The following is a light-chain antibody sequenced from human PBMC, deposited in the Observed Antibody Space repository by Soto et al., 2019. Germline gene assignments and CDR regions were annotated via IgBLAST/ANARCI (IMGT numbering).Light chain of an antibody. Sequence: EIVLTQSPGTLSLSPGERVTLSCRASQSITSSHLAWYQQKPGQAPRLLIYGASTRATGIPDRFSGSGSGTHFTLTISRLEPGDFAVYYCQHFGGTTFTFGQGTRLENK. J-gene: IGKJ5*01. CDR3: QHFGGTTFT. V-gene: IGKV3-20*01. CDR2: GAS. CDR1: QSITSSH.